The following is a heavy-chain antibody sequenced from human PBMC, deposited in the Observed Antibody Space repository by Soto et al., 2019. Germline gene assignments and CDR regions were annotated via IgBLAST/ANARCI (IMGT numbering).Heavy chain of an antibody. D-gene: IGHD3-22*01. Sequence: PSETLSLTCTVSGGSISSGDYYWSWIRQPPGKGLEWIGYIYYSGSTYYNPSLKSRVTISVDTSKNQFSLKLSSVTAADTAVYYCARSSYYYDSSGYYEAPYYFDYWGQGTLVTVS. V-gene: IGHV4-30-4*01. CDR2: IYYSGST. CDR1: GGSISSGDYY. J-gene: IGHJ4*02. CDR3: ARSSYYYDSSGYYEAPYYFDY.